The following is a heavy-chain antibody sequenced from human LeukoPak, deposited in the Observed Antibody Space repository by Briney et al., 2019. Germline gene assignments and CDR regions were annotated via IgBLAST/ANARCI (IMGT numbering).Heavy chain of an antibody. V-gene: IGHV3-21*01. CDR3: GRDLEVAAAPHY. J-gene: IGHJ4*02. CDR1: GFTFSSYN. Sequence: PGGSLRLSCAASGFTFSSYNMNWVRQAPGKGLEWVSSISSSSSYIYYADSVKGRFTISRDNAKNSLYLQMNSRRAEDTAVDYGGRDLEVAAAPHYWGEGTLVTVSS. CDR2: ISSSSSYI. D-gene: IGHD2-15*01.